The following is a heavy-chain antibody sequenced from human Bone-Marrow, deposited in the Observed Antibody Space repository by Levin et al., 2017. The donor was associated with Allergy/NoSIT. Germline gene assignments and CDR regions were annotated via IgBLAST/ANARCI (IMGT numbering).Heavy chain of an antibody. Sequence: GGSLRLSCAASGFSFSSYGMHWVRQAPGKGLEWVAVISYDGYNKYYVDSVKGRFTISRYNSKNTLYLQMRSVGGDETAVYYCGKGLEDYDYWGANDAFDIWGQGTMVTVSS. J-gene: IGHJ3*02. D-gene: IGHD3/OR15-3a*01. CDR3: GKGLEDYDYWGANDAFDI. CDR1: GFSFSSYG. CDR2: ISYDGYNK. V-gene: IGHV3-30*18.